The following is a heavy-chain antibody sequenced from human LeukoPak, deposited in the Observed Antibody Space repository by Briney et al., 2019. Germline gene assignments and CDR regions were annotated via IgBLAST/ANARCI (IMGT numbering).Heavy chain of an antibody. D-gene: IGHD3-22*01. Sequence: GGSLRLSCAASGFSLITYTMNWVRQGPGKGLEWVSSISSASGIIHYADSVKGRFTISRDNAKNSLYLQMNSLRDEDTAVYYCARSTYYYDSSGYLYPSFFDYWGQGNLVTVSS. CDR2: ISSASGII. CDR1: GFSLITYT. V-gene: IGHV3-48*02. CDR3: ARSTYYYDSSGYLYPSFFDY. J-gene: IGHJ4*02.